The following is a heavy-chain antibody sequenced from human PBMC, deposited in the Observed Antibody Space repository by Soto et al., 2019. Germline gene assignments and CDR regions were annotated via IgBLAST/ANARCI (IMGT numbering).Heavy chain of an antibody. J-gene: IGHJ6*02. D-gene: IGHD4-4*01. CDR2: IRSITDGGTT. Sequence: VGSLRLSCAASGFTFYKATMSWVRQAPGKGLEWVGRIRSITDGGTTDDAAPVKGRFTISRDDSQNTLFLQMNSLKTEDTAVYYCTTAPTTVFYHGIDVWGQGTTVTVSS. CDR3: TTAPTTVFYHGIDV. CDR1: GFTFYKAT. V-gene: IGHV3-15*01.